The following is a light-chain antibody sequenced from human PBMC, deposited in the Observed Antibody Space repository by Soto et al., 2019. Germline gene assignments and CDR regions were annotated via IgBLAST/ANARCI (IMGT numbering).Light chain of an antibody. CDR1: SSDVGGYNY. CDR3: SSYAGNKNV. V-gene: IGLV2-8*01. Sequence: HSVLTQPPSASGSPGQSVTISCTGTSSDVGGYNYVSWYQQHPGKAPKLMIYEVSKRPSGVPDRFSGSKSGNTASLTVSGLQAEDEADYYCSSYAGNKNVFGTG. J-gene: IGLJ1*01. CDR2: EVS.